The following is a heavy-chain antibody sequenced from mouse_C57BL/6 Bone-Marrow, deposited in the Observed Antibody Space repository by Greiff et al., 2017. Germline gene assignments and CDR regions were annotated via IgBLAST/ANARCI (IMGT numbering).Heavy chain of an antibody. CDR1: GYTFTDYY. CDR3: ARSHLLLPDY. D-gene: IGHD1-1*01. CDR2: IYPGSGNT. J-gene: IGHJ2*01. V-gene: IGHV1-76*01. Sequence: QVQLQQSGAELVRPGASVKLSCKASGYTFTDYYINWVKQRPGQGLEWIARIYPGSGNTYYNEKFKGKATLTAEKSSSTAYMQLSSLTSEDSAVYFCARSHLLLPDYCGQGTTLTVSA.